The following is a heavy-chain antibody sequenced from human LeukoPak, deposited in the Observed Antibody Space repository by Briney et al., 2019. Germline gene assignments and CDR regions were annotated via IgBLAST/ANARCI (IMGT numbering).Heavy chain of an antibody. V-gene: IGHV4-4*02. CDR2: IYHSGST. CDR3: ARGSYDSSGYFDY. D-gene: IGHD3-22*01. J-gene: IGHJ4*02. CDR1: GGSISSSNW. Sequence: PSETLSLTCAVSGGSISSSNWWSWVRQPPGKGLEWIGEIYHSGSTNYNPSLKSRVTISVDKSKNQFSLKLSPVTAADTAVYYCARGSYDSSGYFDYWGQGTLVTVSS.